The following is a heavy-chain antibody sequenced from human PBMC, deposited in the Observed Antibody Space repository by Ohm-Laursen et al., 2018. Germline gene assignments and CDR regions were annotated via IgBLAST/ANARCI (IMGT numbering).Heavy chain of an antibody. D-gene: IGHD3-10*02. CDR1: GYTFTSYD. CDR2: MNPNSGNT. V-gene: IGHV1-8*01. CDR3: ARDGRGPWTIFN. Sequence: SVKVSCKASGYTFTSYDINWVRQATGQGLEWMGWMNPNSGNTGYAQKFQGRVTMTRNTSISTAYMELSSLRSEDTAVYYCARDGRGPWTIFNWGQGTLVTVSS. J-gene: IGHJ4*02.